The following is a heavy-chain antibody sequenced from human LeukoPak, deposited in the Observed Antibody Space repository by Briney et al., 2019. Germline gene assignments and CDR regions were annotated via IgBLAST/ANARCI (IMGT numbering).Heavy chain of an antibody. V-gene: IGHV1-8*01. J-gene: IGHJ4*02. CDR3: AILTTVTTKRRISDY. CDR2: MNPNSGNT. Sequence: ASVKVSCKASGYTFTNYDINWVRQATGQGLEWMGWMNPNSGNTGYAQKFQGRVTMTRNTSISTAYMELSSLRSEDTAVYYCAILTTVTTKRRISDYWGQGTLVTVSS. CDR1: GYTFTNYD. D-gene: IGHD4-17*01.